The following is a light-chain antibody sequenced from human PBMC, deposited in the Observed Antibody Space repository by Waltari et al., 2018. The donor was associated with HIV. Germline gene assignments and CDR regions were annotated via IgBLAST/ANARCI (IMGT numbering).Light chain of an antibody. J-gene: IGKJ5*01. CDR2: GAS. CDR3: QQYGRSPIT. V-gene: IGKV3-20*01. Sequence: ETVLTQSPGTLSLSPGERATLSCRTKQKPDQAPRLLIYGASSRATGIPDRFSGSGSGTDFTLTISRLGPEDFAVYYCQQYGRSPITFGQGTRLEIK.